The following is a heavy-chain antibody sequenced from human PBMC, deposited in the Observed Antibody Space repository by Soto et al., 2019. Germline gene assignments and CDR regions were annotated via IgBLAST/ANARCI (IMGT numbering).Heavy chain of an antibody. J-gene: IGHJ4*02. V-gene: IGHV5-51*01. D-gene: IGHD6-13*01. Sequence: SLKISCKGSGYSFTSYWIGWVRQLPGKGLEWMGIIFPGDSDTRYSPSFQGQVTISADRSISTAYLQWSSLKASDTAIYYCARSPRSSPYFDYWGQGALVTVSS. CDR3: ARSPRSSPYFDY. CDR2: IFPGDSDT. CDR1: GYSFTSYW.